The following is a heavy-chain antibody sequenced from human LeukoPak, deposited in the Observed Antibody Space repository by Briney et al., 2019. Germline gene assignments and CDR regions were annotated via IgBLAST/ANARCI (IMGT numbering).Heavy chain of an antibody. J-gene: IGHJ4*02. V-gene: IGHV4-34*01. CDR2: INHSGST. CDR3: ARDARNYDSSGYYYY. D-gene: IGHD3-22*01. CDR1: GGSFSGYY. Sequence: SETLSLTCAVYGGSFSGYYWSWIRQPPGKGLEWIGEINHSGSTNYNPSLKSRVTISVDTSKNQFSLKLSSVTAADTAVYYCARDARNYDSSGYYYYWGQGTLVTVSS.